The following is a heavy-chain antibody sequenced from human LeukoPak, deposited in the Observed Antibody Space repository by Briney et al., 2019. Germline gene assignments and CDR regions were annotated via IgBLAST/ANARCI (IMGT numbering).Heavy chain of an antibody. CDR1: GFTFSNYA. V-gene: IGHV3-30*02. D-gene: IGHD3-3*01. CDR3: AKMVRYYDFWSGFLDLDY. CDR2: IRYDGSNK. J-gene: IGHJ4*02. Sequence: GGSLRLSCAASGFTFSNYAMHWVSQAPGKRLEWVAFIRYDGSNKYYADSVKGRFTISRDNSKNTLYLQMNALGAEETALYYCAKMVRYYDFWSGFLDLDYWGQGALVTVSS.